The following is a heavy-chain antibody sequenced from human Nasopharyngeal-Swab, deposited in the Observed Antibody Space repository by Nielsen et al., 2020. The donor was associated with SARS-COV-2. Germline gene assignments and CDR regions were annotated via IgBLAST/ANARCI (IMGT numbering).Heavy chain of an antibody. D-gene: IGHD4-17*01. CDR1: GHTFTGYY. V-gene: IGHV1-2*06. CDR2: INPNSGGT. CDR3: ARVGAFRGNYGDYEVY. Sequence: ASVKVSCKASGHTFTGYYMHWVRQAPGQGLEWMGRINPNSGGTNYAQKFQGRVTMTRDTSISTAYMELSRLRSEDTAVYYCARVGAFRGNYGDYEVYWGQGTLVTVSS. J-gene: IGHJ4*02.